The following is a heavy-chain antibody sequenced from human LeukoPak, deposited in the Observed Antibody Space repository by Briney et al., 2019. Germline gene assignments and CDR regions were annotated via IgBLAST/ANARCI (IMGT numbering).Heavy chain of an antibody. V-gene: IGHV3-48*03. CDR3: ARNDYNFDY. J-gene: IGHJ4*02. D-gene: IGHD3-16*01. CDR1: GFTFSSYE. Sequence: PGGSLRLSCAASGFTFSSYEMNWVRQAPGKGLEWVSYISSSGSTIYYAESVQGRFTISRDNAKNSLYLQMSSLRAEDTAVYYCARNDYNFDYWGQGTLVTVSS. CDR2: ISSSGSTI.